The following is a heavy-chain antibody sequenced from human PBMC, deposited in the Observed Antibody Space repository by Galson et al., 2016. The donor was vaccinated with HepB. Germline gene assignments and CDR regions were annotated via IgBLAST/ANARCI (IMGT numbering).Heavy chain of an antibody. V-gene: IGHV3-48*02. CDR3: ARGYCSSTGPCGMDV. D-gene: IGHD2-2*01. CDR1: GFTFSSLS. CDR2: ISSSSDTI. Sequence: SLRLSCAVSGFTFSSLSMNWVRQAPGKGLEWVSYISSSSDTIYYADSVKGRFTISRDNAKNSLYLQMNSLRDGDTAVYYCARGYCSSTGPCGMDVWGQGTTVTVSS. J-gene: IGHJ6*02.